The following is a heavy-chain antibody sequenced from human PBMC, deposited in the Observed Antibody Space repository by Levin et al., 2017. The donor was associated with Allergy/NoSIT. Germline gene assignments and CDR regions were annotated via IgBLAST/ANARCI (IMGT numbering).Heavy chain of an antibody. V-gene: IGHV3-11*01. Sequence: GGSLRLSCAASGFTFTDYYMSWIRQAPGKGLEWVSYISSSGDTIFYADSVKGRFTISRDNAKNSLYLQLSSLRADDTAVYYCARASSGTWYETGYWGQGTLVTVSS. CDR1: GFTFTDYY. D-gene: IGHD6-13*01. J-gene: IGHJ4*02. CDR3: ARASSGTWYETGY. CDR2: ISSSGDTI.